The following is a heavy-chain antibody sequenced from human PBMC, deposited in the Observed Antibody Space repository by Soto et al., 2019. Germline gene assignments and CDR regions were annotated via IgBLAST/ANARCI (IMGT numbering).Heavy chain of an antibody. CDR1: GFTFSSYA. CDR3: AKVATSSSWYRGNYFDY. Sequence: EVQLLESGGGLVQPGGSLRLSCAASGFTFSSYAMSWVRQAPGKGLEWVSAISGSGGSTYYADSVKGRFTISRDNSKNTLYPQMNSLRAEDTAVYYCAKVATSSSWYRGNYFDYWGQGTLVTVSS. J-gene: IGHJ4*02. CDR2: ISGSGGST. V-gene: IGHV3-23*01. D-gene: IGHD6-13*01.